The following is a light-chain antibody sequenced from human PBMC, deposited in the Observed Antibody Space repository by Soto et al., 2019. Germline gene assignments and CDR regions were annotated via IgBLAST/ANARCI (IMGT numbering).Light chain of an antibody. J-gene: IGKJ1*01. CDR2: GAS. CDR3: QQYNNWPSWT. CDR1: QSVSSN. V-gene: IGKV3-15*01. Sequence: EIVMTQSPATLSVSPGERATLSCRASQSVSSNLAWYQQKPGHAPRLLIYGASTRATGIPARFSGSGSGTEFTLTISSLQSEDFAVYYCQQYNNWPSWTFGQGT.